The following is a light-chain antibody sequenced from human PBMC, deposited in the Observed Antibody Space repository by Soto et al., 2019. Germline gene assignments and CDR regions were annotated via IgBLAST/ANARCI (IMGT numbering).Light chain of an antibody. V-gene: IGKV3-20*01. CDR1: QSVSSSY. J-gene: IGKJ5*01. CDR3: QQYGSSST. CDR2: GAS. Sequence: EIVLTQSPGTLSLSPGERATLSCRASQSVSSSYLAWYQQKPGQAPRLLIYGASSRPTGIPDRFSGSGSGTDFTLTISILEPEDFAVYYCQQYGSSSTFGQGTRLENK.